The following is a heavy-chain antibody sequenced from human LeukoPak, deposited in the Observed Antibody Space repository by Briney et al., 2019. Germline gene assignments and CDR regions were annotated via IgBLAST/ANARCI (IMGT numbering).Heavy chain of an antibody. CDR2: IYSGGDT. D-gene: IGHD6-13*01. CDR3: SREGRGSSWSH. Sequence: GGSLRLSCAASGFTVSSNYMSWVRQAPGKGLEWVSVIYSGGDTYYGDSVKGRFTISRDNSKNTLYLQMNSLRAEDTAVYYCSREGRGSSWSHWGQGTLVTVSS. J-gene: IGHJ4*02. CDR1: GFTVSSNY. V-gene: IGHV3-66*01.